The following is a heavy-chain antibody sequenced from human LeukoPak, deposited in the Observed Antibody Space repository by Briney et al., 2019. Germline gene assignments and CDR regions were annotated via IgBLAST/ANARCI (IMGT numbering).Heavy chain of an antibody. CDR2: IIPILGIA. CDR1: GSTISSYA. D-gene: IGHD5-12*01. CDR3: ARARPLVAEQEDAFDI. V-gene: IGHV1-69*04. J-gene: IGHJ3*02. Sequence: SVKVFCKASGSTISSYAISWVRPASRQALEWMRSIIPILGIANYAQKFQGRVTITADKSTSTAYMELSSLRSEDTAVYYCARARPLVAEQEDAFDIWGQGTMVTVSS.